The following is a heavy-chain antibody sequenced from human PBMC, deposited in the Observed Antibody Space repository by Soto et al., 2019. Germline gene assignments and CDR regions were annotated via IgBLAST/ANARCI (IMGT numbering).Heavy chain of an antibody. CDR2: IRSKANSYAT. D-gene: IGHD2-2*01. Sequence: PGGSLRLSCAASGFTFSGSAMHWVRQASGKGLEWVGRIRSKANSYATAYAASVKGRFTISRDDSKNTAYLQMNSLKIEDTAVYYCTRHGGGYCSSTSCSNNWGQGTLVTV. V-gene: IGHV3-73*01. J-gene: IGHJ4*02. CDR1: GFTFSGSA. CDR3: TRHGGGYCSSTSCSNN.